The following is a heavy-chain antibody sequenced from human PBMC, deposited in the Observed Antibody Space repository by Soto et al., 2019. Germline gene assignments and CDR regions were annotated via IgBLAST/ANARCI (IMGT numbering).Heavy chain of an antibody. CDR1: GDSVSSGSYY. V-gene: IGHV4-61*01. Sequence: QVQLQESGPGLMKPSETLSLTCSVSGDSVSSGSYYWSWIRQPPGRGLEWIGYIHSIGNTNYNPSLKSRVTISLDTSKNQFSLNLSSVTAADTAVYYCARDVSGYVTLDYWGQGTLVTVSS. J-gene: IGHJ4*02. CDR2: IHSIGNT. D-gene: IGHD3-3*01. CDR3: ARDVSGYVTLDY.